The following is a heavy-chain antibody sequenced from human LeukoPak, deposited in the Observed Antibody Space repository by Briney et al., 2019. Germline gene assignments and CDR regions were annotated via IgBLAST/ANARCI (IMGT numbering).Heavy chain of an antibody. V-gene: IGHV5-51*01. CDR2: IYPGDSDT. CDR1: GYSFASYW. J-gene: IGHJ4*02. Sequence: GESLKISCKGSGYSFASYWIGWVRQMPGKGLEWMGIIYPGDSDTRYSPSFQGQVTISADKSISTAYLQWSSLKASAPAMYYCARNRIPYYYGSGSYGYYFDYWGQGTLVTVSS. D-gene: IGHD3-10*01. CDR3: ARNRIPYYYGSGSYGYYFDY.